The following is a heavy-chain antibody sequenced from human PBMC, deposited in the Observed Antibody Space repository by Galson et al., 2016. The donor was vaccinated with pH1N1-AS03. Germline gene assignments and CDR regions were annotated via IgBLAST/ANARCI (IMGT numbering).Heavy chain of an antibody. V-gene: IGHV3-64*01. D-gene: IGHD6-13*01. CDR3: ARGPVSYSNYWFPPPDY. CDR1: GFTFSSYA. Sequence: SLRFSCAASGFTFSSYAMFWVRQAPGKGLEYVSAISGNGFSTYYASSVKDRFTISRDNSKNTLFLQMGSLRPEDMAVYYCARGPVSYSNYWFPPPDYWGQGTLVTVSS. J-gene: IGHJ4*02. CDR2: ISGNGFST.